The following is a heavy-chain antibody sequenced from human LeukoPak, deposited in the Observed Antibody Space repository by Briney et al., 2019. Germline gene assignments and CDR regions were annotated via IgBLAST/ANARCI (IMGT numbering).Heavy chain of an antibody. J-gene: IGHJ4*02. CDR2: IYRGDSDT. V-gene: IGHV5-51*01. CDR1: GYRFTSYW. D-gene: IGHD5-24*01. Sequence: GESLQISCQGSGYRFTSYWIAWVRQMPGKGLEWMGIIYRGDSDTTYSPSFQGQVIISADKSINTAYLQWSSLKASDTAMYYCARRPRDGYYLDYWGQGTLVTVSS. CDR3: ARRPRDGYYLDY.